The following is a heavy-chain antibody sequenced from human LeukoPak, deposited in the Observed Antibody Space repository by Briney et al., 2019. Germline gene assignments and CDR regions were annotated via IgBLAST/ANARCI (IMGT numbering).Heavy chain of an antibody. CDR1: GFTFSSYG. V-gene: IGHV3-30*18. J-gene: IGHJ4*02. CDR2: ISYDGSNK. D-gene: IGHD4-17*01. CDR3: AKAFTTVTTLFDY. Sequence: PGGSLRLSCAASGFTFSSYGMHWVRQAPGKGLEWVAVISYDGSNKYYADSVKGRFTISRDNSKNTLYLQMNSLRAEDTAVYYCAKAFTTVTTLFDYWGRGTLVTVSS.